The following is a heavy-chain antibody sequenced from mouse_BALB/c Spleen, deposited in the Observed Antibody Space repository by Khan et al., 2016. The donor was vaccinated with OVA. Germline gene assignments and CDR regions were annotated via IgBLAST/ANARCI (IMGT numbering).Heavy chain of an antibody. D-gene: IGHD1-1*01. Sequence: EVKLLESGPSLVKPSQTLSLTCSVTGDSITSGFWNWIRKFPENKFEYMGYVTYSGNTYYNPSLKSRISITRDTSKSQYYLQLNSVTTEDTATYFCARSYGSWTMDYWGQGTSVTVSS. J-gene: IGHJ4*01. CDR1: GDSITSGF. CDR2: VTYSGNT. CDR3: ARSYGSWTMDY. V-gene: IGHV3-8*02.